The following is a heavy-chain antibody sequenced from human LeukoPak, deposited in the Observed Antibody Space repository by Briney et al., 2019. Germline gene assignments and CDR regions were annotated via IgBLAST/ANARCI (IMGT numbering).Heavy chain of an antibody. CDR2: INPTVGTT. CDR3: ARDKFYYGSGSYSGYYMDV. CDR1: GYIFSTYY. J-gene: IGHJ6*03. D-gene: IGHD3-10*01. Sequence: ASVKVSCKASGYIFSTYYMHWVRQAPGQGLEWMGIINPTVGTTTYAQKFQGRFTMTRDMSTSTVYMELSSLRSEDTAVYYCARDKFYYGSGSYSGYYMDVWGKGTTVTVSS. V-gene: IGHV1-46*01.